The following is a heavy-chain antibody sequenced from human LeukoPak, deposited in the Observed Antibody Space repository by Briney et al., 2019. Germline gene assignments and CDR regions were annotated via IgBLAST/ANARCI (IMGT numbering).Heavy chain of an antibody. D-gene: IGHD6-19*01. Sequence: PSETLSLTCSVSVYSISSGYYWGWIRQPPGKGLEWIGSIYHSGSTYYNPSLKSRVTISVDTSKNQFSLKLSSVTAADTAVYYCASTGIAVAGHYFDYWGQGTLVTVSS. J-gene: IGHJ4*02. CDR3: ASTGIAVAGHYFDY. CDR1: VYSISSGYY. V-gene: IGHV4-38-2*01. CDR2: IYHSGST.